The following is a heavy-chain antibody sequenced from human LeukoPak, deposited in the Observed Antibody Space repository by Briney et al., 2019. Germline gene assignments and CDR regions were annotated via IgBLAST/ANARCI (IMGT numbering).Heavy chain of an antibody. V-gene: IGHV4-59*08. CDR1: GGSISNYY. CDR2: IYYSGRT. J-gene: IGHJ4*02. CDR3: ARRDSHNEILDF. Sequence: PSETLSLTCTVSGGSISNYYWTWIRQPPGKGLEWIGYIYYSGRTNYNPSLKSRVTMSVDTSNNQFSLKLTFVTAADTAVYYCARRDSHNEILDFWGQGTLVTVSS. D-gene: IGHD1-1*01.